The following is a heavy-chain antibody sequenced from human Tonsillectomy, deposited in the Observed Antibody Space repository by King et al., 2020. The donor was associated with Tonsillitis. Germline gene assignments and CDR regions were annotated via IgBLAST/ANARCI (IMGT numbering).Heavy chain of an antibody. J-gene: IGHJ2*01. Sequence: VQLQQWGAGLLKPSETLSLTCAVYGGSFSGYFWSWIRQPPGKGLEWIGEINHSGSTNYNPSLKSRVTISVDTSKNQFSLKLSSVTAADTAVYYCTRGQGSDWYFDLWGRGTLVTVSS. V-gene: IGHV4-34*01. CDR3: TRGQGSDWYFDL. CDR2: INHSGST. D-gene: IGHD3-10*01. CDR1: GGSFSGYF.